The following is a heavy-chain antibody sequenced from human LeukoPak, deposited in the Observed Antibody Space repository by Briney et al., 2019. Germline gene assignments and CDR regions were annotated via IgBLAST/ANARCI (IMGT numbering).Heavy chain of an antibody. J-gene: IGHJ4*02. D-gene: IGHD2-15*01. CDR1: GGTFSSYA. V-gene: IGHV1-69*01. Sequence: ASVKVPCKASGGTFSSYAISWVRQAPGQGLEWMGGIIPIFGTASYAQKFQGRVTITADESTSTAYMELSSLRSEDTAVYYCARVMVAATHPDYWGQGTLVTVSS. CDR3: ARVMVAATHPDY. CDR2: IIPIFGTA.